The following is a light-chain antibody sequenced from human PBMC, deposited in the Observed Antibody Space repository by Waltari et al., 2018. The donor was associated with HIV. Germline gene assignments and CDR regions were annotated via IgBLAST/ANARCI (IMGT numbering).Light chain of an antibody. CDR1: QYVDKY. J-gene: IGKJ2*01. Sequence: DIQMTQFPSSLSASIGGRVVITCRATQYVDKYVNWYQLKLGKAPKLLIFAASSLQSGASSRFIGSGFGTDFTLAISDLHSEDAGTYFCQQGYSTLLYTFGQGTKREI. CDR3: QQGYSTLLYT. CDR2: AAS. V-gene: IGKV1-39*01.